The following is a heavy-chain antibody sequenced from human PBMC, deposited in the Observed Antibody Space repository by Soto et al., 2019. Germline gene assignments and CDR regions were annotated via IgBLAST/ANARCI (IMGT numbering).Heavy chain of an antibody. CDR3: GIEHYNFWSRSYSGSSYFDF. D-gene: IGHD3-3*01. J-gene: IGHJ2*01. CDR1: GYYFSDYW. Sequence: SLKISCQGAGYYFSDYWRGWERQMPGRGREWMGMIQPRGAYTKDSRSFQGRVTFSVETSISTAFLFWNDLKASSTAMYYCGIEHYNFWSRSYSGSSYFDFWGRATLVNVS. CDR2: IQPRGAYT. V-gene: IGHV5-51*01.